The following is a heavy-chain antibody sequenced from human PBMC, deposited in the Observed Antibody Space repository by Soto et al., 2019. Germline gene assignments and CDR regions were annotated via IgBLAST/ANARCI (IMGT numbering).Heavy chain of an antibody. J-gene: IGHJ2*01. CDR3: AREDHNWYFDL. V-gene: IGHV1-69*08. CDR2: IIPILGIA. CDR1: GGTFSSYT. Sequence: QVQLVQSGAEVKKPGSSVKVSCKASGGTFSSYTISWVRQAPGQGLDWMGRIIPILGIANYAQKFQGRVTITADKSTSTAYMELSSLRSEDTAVYYCAREDHNWYFDLWGRGTLVTVSS.